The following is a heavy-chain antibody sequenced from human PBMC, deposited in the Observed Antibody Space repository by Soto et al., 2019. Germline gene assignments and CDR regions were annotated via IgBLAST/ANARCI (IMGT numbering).Heavy chain of an antibody. CDR2: ISGSDGST. D-gene: IGHD3-3*01. J-gene: IGHJ4*02. Sequence: GGSLRLSCAASGFTFSSYAMSWVRQAPGKGLEWVSAISGSDGSTYYADSVKGRFTISRDNSKNTLYLQMNSLRAEDTAVYYCAKVEVLRFLECIDYWGQGTLVTVSS. CDR3: AKVEVLRFLECIDY. CDR1: GFTFSSYA. V-gene: IGHV3-23*01.